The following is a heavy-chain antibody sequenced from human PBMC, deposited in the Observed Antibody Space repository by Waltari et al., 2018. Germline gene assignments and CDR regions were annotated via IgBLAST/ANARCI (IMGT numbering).Heavy chain of an antibody. CDR2: FDPEDGET. J-gene: IGHJ2*01. CDR1: GYTLTELY. D-gene: IGHD1-26*01. Sequence: QVQLVQSGAEVKKPGASVKVSCKVSGYTLTELYMHWVRRAPGKGLEWMGGFDPEDGETIYAQKFQGRVTMTEDTSTDTAYMELSSLRSEDTAVYYCATVPGRELLRNWYFDLWGRGTLVTVSS. V-gene: IGHV1-24*01. CDR3: ATVPGRELLRNWYFDL.